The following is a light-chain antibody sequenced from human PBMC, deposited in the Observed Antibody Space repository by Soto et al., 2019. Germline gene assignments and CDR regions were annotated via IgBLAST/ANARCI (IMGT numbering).Light chain of an antibody. CDR2: AAS. CDR1: HSVSSH. Sequence: EIVMTQSPDTLSVSPGERATLSCRASHSVSSHLAWYQQKPGQAPRLLIYAASTRATGIPARFSGSGSGADFTLTISSLQSEDFAVYYCQQYNNRPRTFGQGTKLEIK. CDR3: QQYNNRPRT. V-gene: IGKV3-15*01. J-gene: IGKJ2*01.